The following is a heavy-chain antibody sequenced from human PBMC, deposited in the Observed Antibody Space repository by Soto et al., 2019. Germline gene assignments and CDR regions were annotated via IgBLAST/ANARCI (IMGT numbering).Heavy chain of an antibody. CDR1: GFTLSNYG. V-gene: IGHV3-33*01. CDR2: IWYDGTTT. CDR3: ARNVGSSGSSRWFDT. D-gene: IGHD3-10*01. Sequence: QVQLVESGGGVVQPGRSLTLSCVASGFTLSNYGMHWVRQAPGKGLEWVAAIWYDGTTTYSADFVKGRFSISRDNSKNALFLQLSSLRAEDTAVYYCARNVGSSGSSRWFDTWGRGTLVTVSS. J-gene: IGHJ5*02.